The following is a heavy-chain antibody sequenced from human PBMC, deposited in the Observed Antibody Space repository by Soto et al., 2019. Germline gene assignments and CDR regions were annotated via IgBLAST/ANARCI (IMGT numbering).Heavy chain of an antibody. CDR1: GFTFSSYA. CDR2: ISYDGSNK. J-gene: IGHJ6*02. D-gene: IGHD1-26*01. Sequence: QVQLVESGGGVVQPGRSLRLSCAASGFTFSSYAMHWVRQAPGKGLEWVAVISYDGSNKYYADSVKGRFTISRDNSKNTLYLQMHSLRAEDTAVYYCVAGVGGYDYYYGMDVWGQGTTVTVSS. CDR3: VAGVGGYDYYYGMDV. V-gene: IGHV3-30-3*01.